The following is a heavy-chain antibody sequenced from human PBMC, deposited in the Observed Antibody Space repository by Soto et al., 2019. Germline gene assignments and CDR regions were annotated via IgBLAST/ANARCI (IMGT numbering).Heavy chain of an antibody. D-gene: IGHD3-10*01. J-gene: IGHJ1*01. V-gene: IGHV4-39*01. CDR1: GGSFTSTNYF. Sequence: PSETLSLTCTVSGGSFTSTNYFWGWIRQPPGKGLEWIGYMYYNGNTFYSPSLKSRVTMSVDTSQRQFSLDLSSVPAPETSMFYCARIQFYYSWAVPPPIVQLWGMGAMVTRSS. CDR2: MYYNGNT. CDR3: ARIQFYYSWAVPPPIVQL.